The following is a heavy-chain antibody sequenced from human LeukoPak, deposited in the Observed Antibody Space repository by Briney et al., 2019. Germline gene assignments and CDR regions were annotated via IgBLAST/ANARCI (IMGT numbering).Heavy chain of an antibody. D-gene: IGHD1-14*01. J-gene: IGHJ3*02. Sequence: SGPALVKPTQTLTLTCTFSGFSLSTSGMRASWIRQPPGKALEWLARIDWDDDKFYSTSLKTRLTISKDTSKNQVVLTMTNMDPVDTATYYCANTGPDGALDIWGQGTMVTVSS. CDR2: IDWDDDK. CDR3: ANTGPDGALDI. V-gene: IGHV2-70*04. CDR1: GFSLSTSGMR.